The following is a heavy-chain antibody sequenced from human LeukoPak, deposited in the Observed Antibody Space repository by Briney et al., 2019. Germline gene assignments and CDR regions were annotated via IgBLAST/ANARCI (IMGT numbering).Heavy chain of an antibody. D-gene: IGHD3-10*01. J-gene: IGHJ3*02. V-gene: IGHV5-51*01. CDR3: ARPPYYGSGSHIDAFDI. CDR2: IYPGDSDT. Sequence: GESLKISCKGSGYSFTSYWIGWVRHMPGKGLEWMGIIYPGDSDTRYSPSFQGQVTISADKSISTAYLQWSSLKASDTAMYYCARPPYYGSGSHIDAFDIWGQGTMVTVSS. CDR1: GYSFTSYW.